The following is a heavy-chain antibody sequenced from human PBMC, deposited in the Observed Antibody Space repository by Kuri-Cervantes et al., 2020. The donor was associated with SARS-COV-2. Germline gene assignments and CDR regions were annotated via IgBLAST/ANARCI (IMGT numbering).Heavy chain of an antibody. CDR3: YCAPKEGFDS. D-gene: IGHD2-21*01. CDR2: VKTNSGNT. Sequence: ASVKVSCKASGYTFTSQYLHWVRQAPGQGLEWMGMVKTNSGNTLYAQIFQGRVTMTRDTSTSTVYMELSSLTSEDTAIYYCYCAPKEGFDSWGQGTLVTVSS. V-gene: IGHV1-46*01. CDR1: GYTFTSQY. J-gene: IGHJ4*02.